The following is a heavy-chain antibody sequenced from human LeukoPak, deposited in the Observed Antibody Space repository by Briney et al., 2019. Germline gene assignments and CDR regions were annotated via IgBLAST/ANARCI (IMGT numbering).Heavy chain of an antibody. CDR2: ISYDGSNK. Sequence: PGGSLRLSCAASGFTFSSHGMHWVRQAPGKGLEWVAVISYDGSNKNYADSVKGRLTISRDNSENTLYLQMNSLRAGDTAVYYCAKKGYAGSGTYSYYFDYWGQGTLVTVSS. CDR3: AKKGYAGSGTYSYYFDY. V-gene: IGHV3-30*18. D-gene: IGHD3-10*01. J-gene: IGHJ4*02. CDR1: GFTFSSHG.